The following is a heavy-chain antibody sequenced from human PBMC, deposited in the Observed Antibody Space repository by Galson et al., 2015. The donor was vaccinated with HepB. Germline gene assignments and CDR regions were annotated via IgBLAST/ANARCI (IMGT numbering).Heavy chain of an antibody. Sequence: SVKVSCKASGYTFTSYGISWVRQAPGQGLEWMGWISAYNGNTNYAQKLQGRVTMTTDTSTSTAYMELRSLRSDDTAVYYCAIRVKEGWELNSGLIRDYWGQGTLVTVSS. V-gene: IGHV1-18*04. D-gene: IGHD1-26*01. CDR3: AIRVKEGWELNSGLIRDY. CDR2: ISAYNGNT. CDR1: GYTFTSYG. J-gene: IGHJ4*02.